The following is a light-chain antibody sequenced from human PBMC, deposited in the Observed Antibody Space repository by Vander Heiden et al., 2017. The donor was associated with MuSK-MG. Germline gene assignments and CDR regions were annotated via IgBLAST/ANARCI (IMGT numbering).Light chain of an antibody. CDR2: WAS. CDR1: QSVLYSSNNKNY. Sequence: DIVMTQSPDSLAVSLGERATINCKSSQSVLYSSNNKNYLAWYQQKPGQPPKLLIYWASTRESGVPDRFSGSGSGTDFTLTISSLKAEDVAVYYCQQYYSTLMYTFGQGTKLEIK. V-gene: IGKV4-1*01. J-gene: IGKJ2*01. CDR3: QQYYSTLMYT.